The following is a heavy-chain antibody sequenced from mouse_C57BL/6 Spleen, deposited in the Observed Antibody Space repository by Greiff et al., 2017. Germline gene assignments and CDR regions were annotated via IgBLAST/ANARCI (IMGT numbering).Heavy chain of an antibody. V-gene: IGHV1-80*01. Sequence: QVQLKESGAELVKPGASVKISCKASGYAFSSYWMNWVKQRPGKGLEWIGQIYPGDGDTNYNGKFKGKATLTADKSSSTAYMQLSSLTSEDSAVYFCARWITTVVAFDYWGQGTTLTVSS. D-gene: IGHD1-1*01. CDR1: GYAFSSYW. CDR3: ARWITTVVAFDY. CDR2: IYPGDGDT. J-gene: IGHJ2*01.